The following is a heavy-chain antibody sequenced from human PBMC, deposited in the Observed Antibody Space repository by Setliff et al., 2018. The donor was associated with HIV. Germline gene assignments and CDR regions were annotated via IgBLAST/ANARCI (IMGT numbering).Heavy chain of an antibody. CDR3: ARDRTAGNTYDYAY. J-gene: IGHJ4*02. V-gene: IGHV1-69*05. CDR1: GGTFSSYG. Sequence: GASVKVSCKSSGGTFSSYGVTWVRQAPGQGLEWMGGVIPLFGTEKVAQKFQGRVTMTKDTSTNTVYMDLSGLRSDDTAVYYCARDRTAGNTYDYAYWGQGTLVTVSS. D-gene: IGHD3-16*01. CDR2: VIPLFGTE.